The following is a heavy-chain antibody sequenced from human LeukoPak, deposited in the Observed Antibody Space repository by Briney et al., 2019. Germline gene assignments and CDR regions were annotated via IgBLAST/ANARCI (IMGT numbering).Heavy chain of an antibody. CDR1: GGTFSSYA. CDR2: IIPIFGTA. Sequence: SVKVSCKASGGTFSSYAISWVRQAPGQGLEWMGRIIPIFGTANYAQRFQGRVTITTDESTSTAYMELSSLRSEDTAVYYCARDPIAAAGNFDYWGQGTLVTVSS. J-gene: IGHJ4*02. CDR3: ARDPIAAAGNFDY. D-gene: IGHD6-13*01. V-gene: IGHV1-69*05.